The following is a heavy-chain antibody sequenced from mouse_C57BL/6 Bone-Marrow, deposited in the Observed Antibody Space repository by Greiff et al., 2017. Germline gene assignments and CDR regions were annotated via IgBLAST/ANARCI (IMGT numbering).Heavy chain of an antibody. Sequence: DVMLVESGGDLVKPGGSLKLSCAASGFTFSSYGMSWVRQTPDKRLEWVATISSGGSYTYYPDSVKGRFTISRDNAKNTLYLQMSSLKSEDTAMYYCASLYYYGSTFFDYWGQGTTLTVSS. V-gene: IGHV5-6*02. D-gene: IGHD1-1*01. J-gene: IGHJ2*01. CDR1: GFTFSSYG. CDR3: ASLYYYGSTFFDY. CDR2: ISSGGSYT.